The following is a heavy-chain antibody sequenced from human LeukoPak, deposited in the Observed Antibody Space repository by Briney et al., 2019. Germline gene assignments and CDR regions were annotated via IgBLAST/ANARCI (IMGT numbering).Heavy chain of an antibody. CDR2: ISYDGSNK. D-gene: IGHD5-24*01. V-gene: IGHV3-30-3*02. Sequence: GGSLGLSCAASGFTFSSYAMHWVRQAPGKGLEWLAVISYDGSNKYYADSVKGRFTISRDNSKNTPYLQMNSLRAEDTAVYYCAKSRDGYNIDYWGQGTLVTVSS. J-gene: IGHJ4*02. CDR3: AKSRDGYNIDY. CDR1: GFTFSSYA.